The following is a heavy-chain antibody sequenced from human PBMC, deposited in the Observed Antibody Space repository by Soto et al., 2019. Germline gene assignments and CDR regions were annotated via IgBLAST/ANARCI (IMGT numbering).Heavy chain of an antibody. CDR1: GVSISGYY. Sequence: PSETLSLTCNVSGVSISGYYWSWIRQPPGRGLEWIGNIYFSGSTNYNPSLKSRVTISVDTSKTQFSLKLNSVTAVDTAVYYCARHGIGGSVLTPCDYWGQGTPVTVSS. J-gene: IGHJ4*02. CDR3: ARHGIGGSVLTPCDY. V-gene: IGHV4-59*08. D-gene: IGHD1-20*01. CDR2: IYFSGST.